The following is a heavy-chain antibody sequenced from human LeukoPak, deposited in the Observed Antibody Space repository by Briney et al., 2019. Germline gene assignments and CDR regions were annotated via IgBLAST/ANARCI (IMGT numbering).Heavy chain of an antibody. D-gene: IGHD6-6*01. CDR2: INPSGGST. CDR1: GYTFTSYY. CDR3: ARDGRVAARLGSWFDP. J-gene: IGHJ5*02. V-gene: IGHV1-46*01. Sequence: GASVKVSCKASGYTFTSYYMHWVRQATGQGLEWMGIINPSGGSTSYAQKFQGRVTMTRDMSTSTVYMELSSLRSEDTAVYYCARDGRVAARLGSWFDPWGQGTLITDSS.